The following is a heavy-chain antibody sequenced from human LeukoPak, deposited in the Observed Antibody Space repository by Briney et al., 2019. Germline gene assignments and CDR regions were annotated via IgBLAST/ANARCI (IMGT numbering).Heavy chain of an antibody. Sequence: SETLSLPCTVSSGSISNYYWSWLRQPPGKGLEWIAYFYYTGRTDYNPSLKSRVTISVDTSKNQFSLKLSSVTAADSAVYYCARGGPCSNGLYYMDVWGKGTTVTVSS. CDR3: ARGGPCSNGLYYMDV. D-gene: IGHD6-13*01. CDR2: FYYTGRT. CDR1: SGSISNYY. V-gene: IGHV4-59*01. J-gene: IGHJ6*03.